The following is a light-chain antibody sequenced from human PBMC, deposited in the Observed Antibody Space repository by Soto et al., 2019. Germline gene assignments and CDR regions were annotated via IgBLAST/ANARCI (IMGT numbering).Light chain of an antibody. Sequence: QSALTQPASVSGSPGQSITISCTGTSSDVGGYNYVSWYQQHPGKAPKFMIYDVSNRPSGVSNRFSGSKSGNTASLTISGLQAEDEADDYCSSYTSSSTLVFGGGTKLTVL. CDR2: DVS. V-gene: IGLV2-14*01. J-gene: IGLJ2*01. CDR1: SSDVGGYNY. CDR3: SSYTSSSTLV.